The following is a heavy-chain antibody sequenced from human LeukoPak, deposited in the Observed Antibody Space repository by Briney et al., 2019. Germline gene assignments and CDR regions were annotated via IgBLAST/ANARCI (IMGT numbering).Heavy chain of an antibody. Sequence: PGRSLRLSCAASGFAFSSSSMNWVRQAPGKGLEWISYISSDSNIIYYADSVKGRFTISRDNAKNALYLQMNSPRAEDTAVYYCARTFDYWGQGTLVTVSS. CDR3: ARTFDY. CDR2: ISSDSNII. V-gene: IGHV3-48*04. CDR1: GFAFSSSS. J-gene: IGHJ4*02.